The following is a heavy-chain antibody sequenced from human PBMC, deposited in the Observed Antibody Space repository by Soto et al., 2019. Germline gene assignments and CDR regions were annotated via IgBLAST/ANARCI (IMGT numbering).Heavy chain of an antibody. CDR2: ISGSGGST. V-gene: IGHV3-23*01. Sequence: GGSLRLSCAASGFTFSSYAMSWVRQAPGKGLEWVSAISGSGGSTYYADSVKGRFTISRDNSKNTLYLQMNSLRAEDTAVYYCAKDGNPIPYLTGYYRLGWFDPWGQGTLVTVPQ. CDR1: GFTFSSYA. J-gene: IGHJ5*02. CDR3: AKDGNPIPYLTGYYRLGWFDP. D-gene: IGHD3-9*01.